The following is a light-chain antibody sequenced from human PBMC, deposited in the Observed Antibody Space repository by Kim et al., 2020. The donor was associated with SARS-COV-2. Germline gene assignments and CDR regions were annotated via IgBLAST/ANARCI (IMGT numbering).Light chain of an antibody. Sequence: RATINCKSSQSVLYSSNNKNYLAWYQQKPGQPPKLLIYWASTRESGVPDRFSGSGSGTDFTLTISSLQAEDVAVYYCQQYYNIPRTFGQGTKLEI. CDR3: QQYYNIPRT. CDR2: WAS. CDR1: QSVLYSSNNKNY. V-gene: IGKV4-1*01. J-gene: IGKJ1*01.